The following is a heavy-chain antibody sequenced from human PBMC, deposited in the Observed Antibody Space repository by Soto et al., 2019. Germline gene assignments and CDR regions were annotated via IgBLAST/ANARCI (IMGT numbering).Heavy chain of an antibody. V-gene: IGHV4-59*01. D-gene: IGHD6-13*01. CDR3: ARDLAAVPRAFDY. Sequence: SETLSLTCTVSGGSISSYFYIWVRQPPGKGLEWIGSVYYTGTTDYNPSLKSRVTVSVDTSKTQFSLNLRSVTAADTAVYYCARDLAAVPRAFDYWGRGTLVTVSS. CDR1: GGSISSYF. CDR2: VYYTGTT. J-gene: IGHJ4*02.